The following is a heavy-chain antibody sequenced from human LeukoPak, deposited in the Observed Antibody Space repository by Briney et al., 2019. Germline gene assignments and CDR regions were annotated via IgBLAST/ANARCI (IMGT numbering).Heavy chain of an antibody. CDR3: ARHRGELTGFYYMDV. Sequence: GESLKISCKGSGYSFTSYWIGWVRQMPGKGLEWMGIIYPGDSDTRYSPSFQGQVTISADKSNSTAYLQWSSLKASDTAMYYCARHRGELTGFYYMDVWGKGTTVTISS. V-gene: IGHV5-51*01. J-gene: IGHJ6*03. CDR1: GYSFTSYW. CDR2: IYPGDSDT. D-gene: IGHD3-16*01.